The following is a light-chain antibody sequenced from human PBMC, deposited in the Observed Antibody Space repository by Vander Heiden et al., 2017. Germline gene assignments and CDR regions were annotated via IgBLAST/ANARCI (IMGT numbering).Light chain of an antibody. Sequence: DIQMTQSPSSLSASVGDRVTITCRASQSISSYLNWNQQKPGKAPKLLIYAASSLQSGVPSRFSGSGSGTDFTLTISRLQPEDFATYYCQQSYSTPWTFGQGTKVEIK. V-gene: IGKV1-39*01. J-gene: IGKJ1*01. CDR3: QQSYSTPWT. CDR1: QSISSY. CDR2: AAS.